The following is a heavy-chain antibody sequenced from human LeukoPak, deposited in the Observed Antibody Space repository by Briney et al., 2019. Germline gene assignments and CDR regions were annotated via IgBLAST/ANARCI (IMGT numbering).Heavy chain of an antibody. Sequence: ASVTVSCKASGYTFTSYGISWVRQAPGQGLEWMGWISAYNGNTNYAQKLQGRVTMTTDTSTSTAYMELRSLRSDDTAVYYCARDFKSSYYDSSGPTSNWGQGTLVTVSS. V-gene: IGHV1-18*01. CDR2: ISAYNGNT. CDR1: GYTFTSYG. J-gene: IGHJ4*02. CDR3: ARDFKSSYYDSSGPTSN. D-gene: IGHD3-22*01.